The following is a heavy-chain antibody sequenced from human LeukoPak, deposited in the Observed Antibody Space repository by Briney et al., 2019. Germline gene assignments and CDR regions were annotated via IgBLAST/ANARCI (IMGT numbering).Heavy chain of an antibody. D-gene: IGHD3-22*01. CDR1: GYTFNSYA. Sequence: ASVKVSCKASGYTFNSYAFSWVRQAPGQGLEWVGWISNYNADTNYAQKFQGRVTMTTDTSTKKSHMELRNLGADDTAVYYCARALYSDSSGYYPGLDHWGQGTLVTVPS. CDR2: ISNYNADT. CDR3: ARALYSDSSGYYPGLDH. V-gene: IGHV1-18*01. J-gene: IGHJ4*02.